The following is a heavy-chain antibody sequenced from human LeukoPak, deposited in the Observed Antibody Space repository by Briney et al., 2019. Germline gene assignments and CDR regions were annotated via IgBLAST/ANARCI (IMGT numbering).Heavy chain of an antibody. D-gene: IGHD5-18*01. Sequence: GGSLRLSCAASGFTFSSYGMSWVRQAPGKGLEWVSAISGSGGSTYYADSVKGRFTISRDNSKNTLYLQMNSLRAEDTAVYYCAKRVGYSYGYFDYWGQGTLVTVSS. CDR3: AKRVGYSYGYFDY. CDR1: GFTFSSYG. V-gene: IGHV3-23*01. CDR2: ISGSGGST. J-gene: IGHJ4*02.